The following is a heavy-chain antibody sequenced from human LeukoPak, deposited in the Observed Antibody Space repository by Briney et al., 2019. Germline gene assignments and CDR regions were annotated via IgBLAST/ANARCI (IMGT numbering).Heavy chain of an antibody. CDR3: ARSPWVAVASNAFDI. D-gene: IGHD6-19*01. Sequence: PGGSLRLSCAASGFTFSSFYMSWVRQAPGKGLEWVANIKHDGSGKDYVDSMKGRFTISRDNAKNSLYLQMNSLRAEDTAVYYCARSPWVAVASNAFDIWGQGTMVTVSS. V-gene: IGHV3-7*01. CDR2: IKHDGSGK. CDR1: GFTFSSFY. J-gene: IGHJ3*02.